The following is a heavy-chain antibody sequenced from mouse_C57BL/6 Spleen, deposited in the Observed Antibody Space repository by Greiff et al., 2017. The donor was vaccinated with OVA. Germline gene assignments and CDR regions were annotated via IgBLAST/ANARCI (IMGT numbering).Heavy chain of an antibody. CDR1: GFTFSDYY. D-gene: IGHD1-1*01. CDR2: INYDGSST. Sequence: EVQRVESEGGLVQPGSSMKLSCTASGFTFSDYYMAWVRQVPEKGLEWVANINYDGSSTYYLDSLKSRFIISRDNAKNILYLQMSSLKSEDTATYYCARGEDYYGSSYYAMDYWGQGTSVTVSS. V-gene: IGHV5-16*01. CDR3: ARGEDYYGSSYYAMDY. J-gene: IGHJ4*01.